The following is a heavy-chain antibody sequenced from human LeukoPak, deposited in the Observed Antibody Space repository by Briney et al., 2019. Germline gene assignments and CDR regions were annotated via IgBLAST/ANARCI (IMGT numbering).Heavy chain of an antibody. D-gene: IGHD2-21*02. CDR1: GYIFTGYY. V-gene: IGHV1-2*02. CDR3: ARSDGYCGGDCYLDY. Sequence: GASVKVSCKASGYIFTGYYMHWVRQAPGQGLEWMGWINPNSGGTNYAQKFQGRVTMTRDTSISTAYMELSRLRSDDTAVYYCARSDGYCGGDCYLDYWGQGTLVTVSS. J-gene: IGHJ4*02. CDR2: INPNSGGT.